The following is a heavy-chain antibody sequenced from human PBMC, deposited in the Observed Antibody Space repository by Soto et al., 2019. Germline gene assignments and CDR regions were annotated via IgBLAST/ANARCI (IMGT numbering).Heavy chain of an antibody. CDR2: INHSGST. Sequence: SETLSLTCAVYGGSFSGYDWTWIRQPPGTGLEWIGEINHSGSTNYNPSLKSRVTISVDTSKNQFSLKLTSVTAADTAVYYCARDKITGLLDYWGQGTLVTVSS. J-gene: IGHJ4*02. D-gene: IGHD2-8*02. CDR3: ARDKITGLLDY. CDR1: GGSFSGYD. V-gene: IGHV4-34*01.